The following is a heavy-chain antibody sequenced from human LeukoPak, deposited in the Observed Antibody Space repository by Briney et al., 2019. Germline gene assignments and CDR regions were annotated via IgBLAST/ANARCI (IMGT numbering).Heavy chain of an antibody. Sequence: ASVKVSCKASGYTFTSYGISWVRQAPGQGLEGMEWMSAYNGNTNYAQKLQGRVTMTTDTSTSTAYMELRSLRSDDTAVYYCARSFDCGGDCYGFDYWGQGTLVTVSS. CDR2: MSAYNGNT. D-gene: IGHD2-21*02. CDR3: ARSFDCGGDCYGFDY. J-gene: IGHJ4*02. V-gene: IGHV1-18*01. CDR1: GYTFTSYG.